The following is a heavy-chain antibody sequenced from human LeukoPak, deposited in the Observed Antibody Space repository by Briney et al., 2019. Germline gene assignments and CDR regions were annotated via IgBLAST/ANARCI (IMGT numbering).Heavy chain of an antibody. CDR2: MFYGGST. V-gene: IGHV4-39*01. CDR3: ARHHLRSPSKDEYGMDV. J-gene: IGHJ6*02. CDR1: GDSFSSSTFY. Sequence: SETLSLTCTVSGDSFSSSTFYWGWIRQPPGKGLEWIGSMFYGGSTYYNPSLRSRVTISVDTSKNYFSLKLRSVTAADTAVYYCARHHLRSPSKDEYGMDVWGQGTAVTVSS. D-gene: IGHD3-3*01.